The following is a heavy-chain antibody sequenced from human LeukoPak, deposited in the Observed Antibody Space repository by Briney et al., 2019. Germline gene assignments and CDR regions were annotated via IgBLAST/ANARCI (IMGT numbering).Heavy chain of an antibody. CDR3: AREVGRGFDY. V-gene: IGHV1-8*03. Sequence: GASVKVSCKASGYTFTSYDINWVRQASGQGLEWMGWMSPKSANTGYAQQFQGRVTITRDTSISTAYMELSSLTSEDTAVYYCAREVGRGFDYWGQGTLVTVSS. J-gene: IGHJ4*02. CDR1: GYTFTSYD. D-gene: IGHD1-26*01. CDR2: MSPKSANT.